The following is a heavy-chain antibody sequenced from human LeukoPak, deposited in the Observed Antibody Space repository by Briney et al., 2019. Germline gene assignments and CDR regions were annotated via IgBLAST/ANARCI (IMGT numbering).Heavy chain of an antibody. CDR1: GGTFSSYA. J-gene: IGHJ4*02. CDR3: ARVYRGYCSGGSCYPPLGY. Sequence: ASVKVSCKASGGTFSSYAISWVRQAPGQGLEWMGRIIPILGIANYAQKFQGRVTITADKSTSTAYMELSSLRSEDTAVYYCARVYRGYCSGGSCYPPLGYWGQGTLVTVSS. D-gene: IGHD2-15*01. V-gene: IGHV1-69*04. CDR2: IIPILGIA.